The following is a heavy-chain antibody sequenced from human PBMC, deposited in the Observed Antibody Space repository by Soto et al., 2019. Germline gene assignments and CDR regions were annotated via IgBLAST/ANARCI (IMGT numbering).Heavy chain of an antibody. V-gene: IGHV3-64*01. J-gene: IGHJ5*02. CDR2: ISSNGDST. D-gene: IGHD6-13*01. CDR3: ARGGAGRSSSWKYNWFDP. Sequence: PGGSLRLSCAASGFTFSSYAMHWVRQAPGKGLEYVSAISSNGDSTYYANSEKGRFTISRDNSKNKQYIQMGSLRAEDMVVYYCARGGAGRSSSWKYNWFDPWGQGT. CDR1: GFTFSSYA.